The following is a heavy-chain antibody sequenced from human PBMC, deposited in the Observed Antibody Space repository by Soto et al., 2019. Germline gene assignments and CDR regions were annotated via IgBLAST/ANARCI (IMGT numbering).Heavy chain of an antibody. D-gene: IGHD3-9*01. V-gene: IGHV3-23*01. Sequence: GGSLRLSCAASGFTFSSSDMSWVRQAPGKGLERVSEISGSGDNTYYADSVTARFTISRDNSKNKLSLQMNRLRVEDTAIYHCAKDRGLVDPMDVWGQGTTVTVSS. J-gene: IGHJ6*02. CDR2: ISGSGDNT. CDR1: GFTFSSSD. CDR3: AKDRGLVDPMDV.